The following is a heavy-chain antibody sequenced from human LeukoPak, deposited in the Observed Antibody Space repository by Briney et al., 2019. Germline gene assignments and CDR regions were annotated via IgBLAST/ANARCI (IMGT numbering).Heavy chain of an antibody. D-gene: IGHD6-19*01. J-gene: IGHJ4*02. CDR2: ISISGNDK. Sequence: GGSLRLSCAASGFAFSDYYMTWVRQAPGKGLEWISYISISGNDKYYADSVKGRFTISRDNAKDSLYLQMNSLRAEDTAVYYCARSMIAVASTAWAYWGQGTLVTVSS. CDR1: GFAFSDYY. CDR3: ARSMIAVASTAWAY. V-gene: IGHV3-11*01.